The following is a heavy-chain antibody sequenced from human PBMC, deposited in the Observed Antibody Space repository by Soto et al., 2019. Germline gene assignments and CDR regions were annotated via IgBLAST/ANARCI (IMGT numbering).Heavy chain of an antibody. D-gene: IGHD5-18*01. V-gene: IGHV1-69*13. CDR3: ARDSPDTAMVPGYYYGMDV. CDR1: GGTFSSYA. CDR2: IIPIFGTA. J-gene: IGHJ6*02. Sequence: GASVKVSCKAPGGTFSSYAISWVRQAPGQGLEWMGGIIPIFGTANYAQKFQGRVTITADESTSTAYMELSGLRSEDTAVYYCARDSPDTAMVPGYYYGMDVWGQGTTVTVSS.